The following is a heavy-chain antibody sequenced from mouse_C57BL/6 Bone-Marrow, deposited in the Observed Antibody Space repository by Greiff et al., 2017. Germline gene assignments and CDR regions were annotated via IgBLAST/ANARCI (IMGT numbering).Heavy chain of an antibody. CDR3: TSGSNYYALLC. Sequence: VQLQQSGAELVRPGASVKLSCTASGFNITDYYMHWVKQRPEQGLEWIGRIDPEDGDTEYDPKFQGKATMTADTSSNTAYLQLSSLTSEDSAGYFLTSGSNYYALLCWGRGTSVSVSS. V-gene: IGHV14-1*01. CDR2: IDPEDGDT. J-gene: IGHJ4*01. CDR1: GFNITDYY. D-gene: IGHD1-1*01.